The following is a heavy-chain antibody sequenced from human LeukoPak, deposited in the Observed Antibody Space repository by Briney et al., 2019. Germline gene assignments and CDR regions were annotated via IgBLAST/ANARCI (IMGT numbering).Heavy chain of an antibody. CDR2: ISWNSGSI. V-gene: IGHV3-9*01. Sequence: PGGSLRLSCAASGFTFDDYAMHWVRQAPGKGLEWVSGISWNSGSIGYADSVKGRFTISRDNAKNSLYLQMNSLRAEDTAIYYCVPHPGGNFPGFASWGQGTLVTVSS. CDR3: VPHPGGNFPGFAS. J-gene: IGHJ4*02. CDR1: GFTFDDYA. D-gene: IGHD1-26*01.